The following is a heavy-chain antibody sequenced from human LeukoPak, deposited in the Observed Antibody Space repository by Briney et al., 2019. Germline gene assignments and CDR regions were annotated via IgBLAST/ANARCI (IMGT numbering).Heavy chain of an antibody. Sequence: PGRSLRLSCAASGFTFSSYSMHWVRQAPGKGLEWVAVISYDGSNKYYADSVKGRFTISRDNSKNTLYLQMNSLRAEDTAVYYCAKGRGRRTIFGVDRYYYGMDVWGQGTTVTVSS. V-gene: IGHV3-30*18. CDR1: GFTFSSYS. CDR3: AKGRGRRTIFGVDRYYYGMDV. J-gene: IGHJ6*02. CDR2: ISYDGSNK. D-gene: IGHD3-3*01.